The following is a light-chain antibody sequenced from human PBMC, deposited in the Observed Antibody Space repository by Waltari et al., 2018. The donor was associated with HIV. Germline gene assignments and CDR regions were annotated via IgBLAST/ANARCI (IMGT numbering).Light chain of an antibody. J-gene: IGLJ2*01. CDR2: EVS. Sequence: LTQPPSASGSPGQSVTISCTGTSSDVGGYNYVSWYQQHPGKAPKLMIYEVSKRPSGVPDRFSGSKSGNTASLTVSGLQAEDEADYYCSSYAGSNNFGVFGGGTKLTVL. V-gene: IGLV2-8*01. CDR1: SSDVGGYNY. CDR3: SSYAGSNNFGV.